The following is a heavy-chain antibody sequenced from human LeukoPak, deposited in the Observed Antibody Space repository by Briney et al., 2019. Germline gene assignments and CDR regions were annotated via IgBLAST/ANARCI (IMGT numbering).Heavy chain of an antibody. CDR1: GFXVSTNY. V-gene: IGHV3-66*01. CDR2: LWSGGTT. J-gene: IGHJ4*02. CDR3: ANLGTLRDGDY. D-gene: IGHD2-15*01. Sequence: GGSLRLSCAASGFXVSTNYMSWVRQAPGKGLEWVSVLWSGGTTNYADSVKGRFTISRDNSKNTLYLQMNSLRAEDTAVYFCANLGTLRDGDYWGQGTLVTVSS.